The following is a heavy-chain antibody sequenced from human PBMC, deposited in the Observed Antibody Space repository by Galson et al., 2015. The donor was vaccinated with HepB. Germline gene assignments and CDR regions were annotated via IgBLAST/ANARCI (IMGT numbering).Heavy chain of an antibody. D-gene: IGHD6-19*01. Sequence: SLRLSCAASGFTLSSYAMTWVRQAPGKGREWVSTISGSGGSTYYADSVKGRFTISRDSSKNTLYLQMNSLRAEDTAVYYCAKELVASSLIMDYWGQGTLVTVSS. CDR1: GFTLSSYA. CDR2: ISGSGGST. V-gene: IGHV3-23*01. CDR3: AKELVASSLIMDY. J-gene: IGHJ4*02.